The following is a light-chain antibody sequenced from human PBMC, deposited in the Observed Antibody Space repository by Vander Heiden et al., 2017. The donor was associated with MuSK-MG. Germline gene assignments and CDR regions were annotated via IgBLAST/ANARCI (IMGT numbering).Light chain of an antibody. Sequence: FILPQPHSVSGSPAKTVTISCTRTGGNIADNYVQWYQQRPGSSPTTEIYQDNQRYSGVPDRFSGSIDSSSNSASLTISRLKTEDEADYYCQSYDSTTQVFGGGTKLTVL. CDR3: QSYDSTTQV. CDR1: GGNIADNY. V-gene: IGLV6-57*01. CDR2: QDN. J-gene: IGLJ3*02.